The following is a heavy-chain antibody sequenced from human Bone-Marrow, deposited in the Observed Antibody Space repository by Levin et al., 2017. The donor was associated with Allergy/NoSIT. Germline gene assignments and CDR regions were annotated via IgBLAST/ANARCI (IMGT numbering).Heavy chain of an antibody. CDR3: ARADINPAYSGTWSFDY. V-gene: IGHV1-46*01. Sequence: GASVKVSCKASGYTFTNYYIHWVRQAPGQGLEWMGGINPTGGGTNYAQIFQGRATMTRDTSTTTVYMELSGLRIEDTAVYYCARADINPAYSGTWSFDYWGQGTLATVSS. CDR1: GYTFTNYY. J-gene: IGHJ4*02. D-gene: IGHD6-13*01. CDR2: INPTGGGT.